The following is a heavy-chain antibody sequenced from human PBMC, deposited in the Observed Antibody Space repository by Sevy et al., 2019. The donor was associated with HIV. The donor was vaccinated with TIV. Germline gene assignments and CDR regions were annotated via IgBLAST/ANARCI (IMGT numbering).Heavy chain of an antibody. J-gene: IGHJ4*02. CDR2: ISAYNGNT. CDR3: ERVGHTYGSSPSCYPYYFDS. CDR1: GYTFTSYG. D-gene: IGHD2-2*01. Sequence: ASVKVSCKASGYTFTSYGISWVRQAPGQGLEWMGWISAYNGNTNYAQKLQGRVTMTTDTSTRTPYMALRSLRSDDTAVYYGERVGHTYGSSPSCYPYYFDSWGQGTLVTVSS. V-gene: IGHV1-18*01.